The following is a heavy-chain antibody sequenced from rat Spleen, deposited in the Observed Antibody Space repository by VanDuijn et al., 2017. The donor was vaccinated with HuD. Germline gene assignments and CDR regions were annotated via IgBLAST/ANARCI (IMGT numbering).Heavy chain of an antibody. CDR1: GFTFSNYD. D-gene: IGHD5-1*01. Sequence: EVQLVESGGGLLQPGGSLNLSCTASGFTFSNYDMAWVRQAPTKGLEWVAYISYDGETTYHRNSVTGRFTISRDNAKSTLYLQMDSLRSEDTATYYCATVGPDWEFGYWGQGVMVTVSS. V-gene: IGHV5S23*01. CDR3: ATVGPDWEFGY. CDR2: ISYDGETT. J-gene: IGHJ2*01.